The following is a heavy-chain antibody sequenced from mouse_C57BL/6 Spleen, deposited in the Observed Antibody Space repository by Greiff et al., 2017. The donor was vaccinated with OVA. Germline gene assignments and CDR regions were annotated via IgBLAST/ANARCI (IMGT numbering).Heavy chain of an antibody. J-gene: IGHJ1*03. CDR3: ARDDGYYWYCDV. Sequence: VQLQQPGAELVRPGSSVKLSCKASGYTFTSYWLHWVKQRPIQGLEWIGNIDPSDSETHYNQKFKDKATLTVDKSSSTAYMQLSSLTSEDSAVYYCARDDGYYWYCDVWGTGTTVTVSS. CDR1: GYTFTSYW. CDR2: IDPSDSET. D-gene: IGHD2-3*01. V-gene: IGHV1-52*01.